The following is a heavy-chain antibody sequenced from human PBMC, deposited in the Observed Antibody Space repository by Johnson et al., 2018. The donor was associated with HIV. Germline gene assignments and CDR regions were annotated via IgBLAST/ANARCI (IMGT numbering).Heavy chain of an antibody. CDR1: GFTVSSNY. J-gene: IGHJ3*02. V-gene: IGHV3-20*04. D-gene: IGHD2-8*02. Sequence: MLLVESGGGLVQPGGSLRLSCAASGFTVSSNYMSWVRQGQGKGLEWVSGINWNGGSTGYADSVKGRFTISRDNAKNSLYLQMNSLRAEDTALYYCARGGDIVLVVYAMGHDAFDIWGQGTMVTVSS. CDR3: ARGGDIVLVVYAMGHDAFDI. CDR2: INWNGGST.